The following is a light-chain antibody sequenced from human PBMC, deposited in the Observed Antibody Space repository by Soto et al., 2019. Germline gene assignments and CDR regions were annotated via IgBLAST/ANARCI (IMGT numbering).Light chain of an antibody. CDR3: SSYAGSNNFV. V-gene: IGLV2-8*01. J-gene: IGLJ1*01. CDR2: EVT. Sequence: QSALTQPASVSGSPGQSISFSCAGSNSDVGSSVYVSWYRQHPGKAPQLVIYEVTKRPSGVPDRVSASKSGNTASLTVSGLRAEDEADYYCSSYAGSNNFVFGSGTRSPS. CDR1: NSDVGSSVY.